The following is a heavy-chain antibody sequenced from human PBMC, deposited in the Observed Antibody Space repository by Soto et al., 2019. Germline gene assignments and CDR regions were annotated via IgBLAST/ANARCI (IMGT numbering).Heavy chain of an antibody. Sequence: QVQLQESGPGLVKPSQTLSLTCTVSGGSINRGGYFWSWIRQIPGKGLEWIGHIYNSGTTYTNPSLNSRATISGDTSPNQFSLNLRSVTAADTAIYYCARGPSADKVDYWGQGTLVTVSS. CDR3: ARGPSADKVDY. D-gene: IGHD3-3*01. CDR1: GGSINRGGYF. J-gene: IGHJ4*02. V-gene: IGHV4-30-4*01. CDR2: IYNSGTT.